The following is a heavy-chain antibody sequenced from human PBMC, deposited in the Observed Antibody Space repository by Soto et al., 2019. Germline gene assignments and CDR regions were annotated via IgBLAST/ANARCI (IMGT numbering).Heavy chain of an antibody. D-gene: IGHD3-22*01. CDR2: MYFGGSF. CDR3: ARSYYDSLGFTVGP. J-gene: IGHJ5*02. CDR1: GDSVSSGY. Sequence: SATLSLTCNVSGDSVSSGYWSWIRQPPGKGLEWIGFMYFGGSFNYNPSLAGRVTISVETSKNQFSMKMTSVTAADTAVYYCARSYYDSLGFTVGPWGQGTLVTVSS. V-gene: IGHV4-59*02.